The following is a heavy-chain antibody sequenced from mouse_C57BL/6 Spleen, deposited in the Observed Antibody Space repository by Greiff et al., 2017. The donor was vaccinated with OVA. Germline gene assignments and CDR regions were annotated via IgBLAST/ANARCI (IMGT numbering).Heavy chain of an antibody. J-gene: IGHJ2*01. CDR2: IYPGSGST. V-gene: IGHV1-55*01. Sequence: VQLQQPGAELVKPGASVKMSCKASGYTFTSYWITWVKQRPGQGLEWIGDIYPGSGSTNYNEKFKSKATLTVDTSSSTAYMQLSSLKSEDSAVYYCARSYYGSSYYFDYWGQGTTLTVSS. CDR1: GYTFTSYW. D-gene: IGHD1-1*01. CDR3: ARSYYGSSYYFDY.